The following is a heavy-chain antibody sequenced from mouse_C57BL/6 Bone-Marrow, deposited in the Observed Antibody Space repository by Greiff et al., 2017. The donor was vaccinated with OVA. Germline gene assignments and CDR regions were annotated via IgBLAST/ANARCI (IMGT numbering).Heavy chain of an antibody. D-gene: IGHD2-1*01. CDR2: IDPSDSYP. J-gene: IGHJ3*01. CDR1: GYTFTSYW. V-gene: IGHV1-50*01. Sequence: VKLQQPGAELVKPGASVKLSCKASGYTFTSYWMQWVKQRPGQGLEWIGEIDPSDSYPNYNQKFKGKATLTVDTSSSTAYMQLSSLTSEDSAVYYCARALLSPFAYWGQGTLVTVSA. CDR3: ARALLSPFAY.